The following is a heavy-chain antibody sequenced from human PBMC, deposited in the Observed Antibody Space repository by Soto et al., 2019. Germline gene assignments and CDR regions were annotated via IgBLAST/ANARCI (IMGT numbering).Heavy chain of an antibody. CDR3: ARDSSSTTIAAAGTVWFDP. Sequence: GGSLRLSCAASGFTFSSYGMHWVRQAPGKGLEWVAVIWYDGSNKYYADSVKGRFTISRDNSKNTLYLQMNSLRAGDTAVYYCARDSSSTTIAAAGTVWFDPWGQGTLVTVSS. J-gene: IGHJ5*02. CDR2: IWYDGSNK. CDR1: GFTFSSYG. D-gene: IGHD6-13*01. V-gene: IGHV3-33*01.